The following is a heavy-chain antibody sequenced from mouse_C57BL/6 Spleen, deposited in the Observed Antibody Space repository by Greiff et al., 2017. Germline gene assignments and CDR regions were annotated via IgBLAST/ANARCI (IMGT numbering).Heavy chain of an antibody. Sequence: VQLQQPGAELVKPGASVKMSCKASGYTFTSYWITWVKQRPGQGLEWIGDIYPGSGSTNYNAKFKSKATLTVDTSSSTAYMQLRSLTSEDSAVYYSARRKNWETDWYFDVWGTGTTVTVSS. J-gene: IGHJ1*03. CDR2: IYPGSGST. CDR1: GYTFTSYW. CDR3: ARRKNWETDWYFDV. V-gene: IGHV1-55*01. D-gene: IGHD4-1*01.